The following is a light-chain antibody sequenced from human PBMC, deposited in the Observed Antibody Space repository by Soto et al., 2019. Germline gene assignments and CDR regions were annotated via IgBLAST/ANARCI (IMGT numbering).Light chain of an antibody. Sequence: PGESATLSCRANQVVSSSYLAWYQQKPGQAPRLLIYHAPDRATGVPDRFSGSGSGTDFALTITRLEPEDFALFYCQQYGTFPFSFGQGTKLEIK. CDR1: QVVSSSY. J-gene: IGKJ2*01. V-gene: IGKV3-20*01. CDR3: QQYGTFPFS. CDR2: HAP.